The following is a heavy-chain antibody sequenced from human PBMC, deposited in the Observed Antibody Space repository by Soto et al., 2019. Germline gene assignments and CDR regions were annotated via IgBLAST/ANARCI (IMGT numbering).Heavy chain of an antibody. D-gene: IGHD2-15*01. Sequence: QVQLVQSGAEVKRPGASVKVSCKASGYTFSNYFINWVRQAPGQGLEWVGVINPKGGATTYAQKCQGRVNMTSDTSTNTIYMTLRSLTSEDTAFYYCARDEGFCSGGSCTGWFDPWGQGTLVTVSS. CDR3: ARDEGFCSGGSCTGWFDP. CDR2: INPKGGAT. J-gene: IGHJ5*02. CDR1: GYTFSNYF. V-gene: IGHV1-46*01.